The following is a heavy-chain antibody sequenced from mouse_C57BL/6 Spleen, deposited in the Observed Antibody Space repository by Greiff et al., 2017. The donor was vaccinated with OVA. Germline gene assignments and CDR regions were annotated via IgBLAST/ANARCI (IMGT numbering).Heavy chain of an antibody. CDR2: ISSGSSTI. CDR3: AGLGDFDY. Sequence: VQLKESGGGLVKPGGSLKLSCAASGFTFSDYGMHWVRQAPEKGLEWVAYISSGSSTIYYADTVKGRFTISRDNAKNTLFLQMTSLRAEDAAMYYCAGLGDFDYWGQGTTLTVSS. CDR1: GFTFSDYG. V-gene: IGHV5-17*01. J-gene: IGHJ2*01. D-gene: IGHD4-1*01.